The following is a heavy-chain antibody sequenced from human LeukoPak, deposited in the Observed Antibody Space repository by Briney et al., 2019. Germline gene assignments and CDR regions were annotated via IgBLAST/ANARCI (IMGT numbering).Heavy chain of an antibody. V-gene: IGHV1-46*01. CDR3: ARDSYYDSSGIDY. CDR1: GYAFTGYY. CDR2: INPSGGST. J-gene: IGHJ4*02. D-gene: IGHD3-22*01. Sequence: ASVKVSCKASGYAFTGYYMHWVRQAPGQGLEWMGIINPSGGSTSYAQKFQGRVTMTRDTSTSTVYMELSRLRAEDTAGYDCARDSYYDSSGIDYWGQGTLVTVSS.